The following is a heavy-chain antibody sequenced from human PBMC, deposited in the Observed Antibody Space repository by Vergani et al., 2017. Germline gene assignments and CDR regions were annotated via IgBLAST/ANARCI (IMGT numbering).Heavy chain of an antibody. J-gene: IGHJ4*02. V-gene: IGHV4-38-2*02. CDR2: VYHSGST. CDR3: AKNSSGGFFDN. CDR1: GDSINTADY. Sequence: QVNLQESGPGLVKPSETLSLTCSVSGDSINTADYWGWIRKPPGKGLEWIGSVYHSGSTSYNPSLQSRVTISEDTSKNQFSLNLNSMTAADTAIYYCAKNSSGGFFDNWGQGALVTVSS. D-gene: IGHD6-25*01.